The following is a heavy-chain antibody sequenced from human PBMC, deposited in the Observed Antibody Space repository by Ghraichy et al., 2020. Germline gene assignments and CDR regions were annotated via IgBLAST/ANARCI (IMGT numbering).Heavy chain of an antibody. D-gene: IGHD3-22*01. J-gene: IGHJ4*02. Sequence: GGSLRLSCAASGFTFSSYAMSWVRQAPGKGLEWVSAISGSGGSTYYAYSVKGRFTISRDNSKNTLYLQMNSLRAEDTAVYYCAKAQRKITTPGYFDYWGQGTLVTVSS. CDR2: ISGSGGST. CDR1: GFTFSSYA. CDR3: AKAQRKITTPGYFDY. V-gene: IGHV3-23*01.